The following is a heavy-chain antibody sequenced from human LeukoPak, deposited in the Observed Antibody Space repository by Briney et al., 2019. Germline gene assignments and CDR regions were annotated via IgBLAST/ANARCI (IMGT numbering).Heavy chain of an antibody. D-gene: IGHD5-24*01. CDR1: GFTFSGYW. CDR2: IKPDGSER. CDR3: ARGRGVDY. Sequence: GGSLRLSCAASGFTFSGYWMSWVRQAPGKGLEWVANIKPDGSERYYVDSVKGRFTISRDNAKNSLYLQMDSLRAEDTAVYYCARGRGVDYWGRGTLVPVSS. V-gene: IGHV3-7*01. J-gene: IGHJ4*02.